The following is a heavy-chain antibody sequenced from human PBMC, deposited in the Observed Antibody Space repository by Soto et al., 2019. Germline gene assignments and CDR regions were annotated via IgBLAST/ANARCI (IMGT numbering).Heavy chain of an antibody. V-gene: IGHV1-8*01. Sequence: QVQLVQSGAEVKKPGASVKVSCKASGYTFTSYDINWVRQATGQGLEWMGWMNPNSGNTGYAQKFQDRVIMTSNTSASTAYIELSSLTSDHTAVYYGARVVRGVIDYWGQGTLVTVSS. J-gene: IGHJ4*02. D-gene: IGHD3-10*01. CDR2: MNPNSGNT. CDR1: GYTFTSYD. CDR3: ARVVRGVIDY.